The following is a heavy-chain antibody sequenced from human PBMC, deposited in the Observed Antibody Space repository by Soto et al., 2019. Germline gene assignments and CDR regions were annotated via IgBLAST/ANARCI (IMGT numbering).Heavy chain of an antibody. CDR2: INHSGST. J-gene: IGHJ4*02. Sequence: ASETLSLTCAVYGGSFNNYFWSWIRQLPGKGLEWIGEINHSGSTNYNPSLQSRVTISVDASKNQFSLELQSVTAADSAVYYCARVPYYGSGGDGPYFFDYWGQGTLVTVSS. CDR1: GGSFNNYF. D-gene: IGHD2-15*01. V-gene: IGHV4-34*01. CDR3: ARVPYYGSGGDGPYFFDY.